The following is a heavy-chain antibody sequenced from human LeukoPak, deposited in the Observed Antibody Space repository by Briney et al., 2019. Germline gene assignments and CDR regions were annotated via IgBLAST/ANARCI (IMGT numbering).Heavy chain of an antibody. D-gene: IGHD3-22*01. Sequence: ASVKVSCKASGYTFTGYYMHWVRQAPGQGLEWMGWINPNSGGTNYAQKFQGRVTMTRDTSISTAYMELRRLRSDDTAVYYCARDRYYYDSSGYGLWGQGTLVTVSS. CDR1: GYTFTGYY. J-gene: IGHJ4*02. V-gene: IGHV1-2*02. CDR3: ARDRYYYDSSGYGL. CDR2: INPNSGGT.